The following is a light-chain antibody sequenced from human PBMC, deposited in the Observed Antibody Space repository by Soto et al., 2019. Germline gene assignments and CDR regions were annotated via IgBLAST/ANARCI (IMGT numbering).Light chain of an antibody. CDR1: QSVSYN. CDR2: GAF. J-gene: IGKJ1*01. CDR3: QQYNNWPRT. Sequence: EIVMTQSPDTLSVSPLEIAALSCMASQSVSYNLAWYQHKPSQAPRLLIYGAFTRATGIPARFSGSGSGTEFTLTISSLQSEDFAVYYCQQYNNWPRTFGQGTKVDIK. V-gene: IGKV3-15*01.